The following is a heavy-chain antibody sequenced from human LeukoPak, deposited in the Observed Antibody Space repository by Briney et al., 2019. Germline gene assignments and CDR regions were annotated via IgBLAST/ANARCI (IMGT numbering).Heavy chain of an antibody. V-gene: IGHV4-59*01. CDR1: GGSISSYY. CDR2: IYYSGST. CDR3: ARTLVVPAAPADAFDI. Sequence: PSETLSLTCTVSGGSISSYYWSWIRQPPGKGLEWIGYIYYSGSTNYNPSLTSRVTISVDTSKNQFSLKLSSVTAADTAVYYCARTLVVPAAPADAFDIWGQGTMVTVSS. D-gene: IGHD2-2*01. J-gene: IGHJ3*02.